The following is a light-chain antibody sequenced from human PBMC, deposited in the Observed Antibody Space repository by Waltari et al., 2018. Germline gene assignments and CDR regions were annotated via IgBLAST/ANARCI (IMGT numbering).Light chain of an antibody. J-gene: IGLJ1*01. Sequence: QSVLTQPPSVSGAPGQRVTISCTGSSSNIGAGYDVHWYQHLPRTAAKLPIYGNGNRPSGGPDRFSGSKSGTSASLAITGLQPEDEADYYCQSYDTSLSAYVFGTGTKVAVL. CDR2: GNG. CDR3: QSYDTSLSAYV. V-gene: IGLV1-40*01. CDR1: SSNIGAGYD.